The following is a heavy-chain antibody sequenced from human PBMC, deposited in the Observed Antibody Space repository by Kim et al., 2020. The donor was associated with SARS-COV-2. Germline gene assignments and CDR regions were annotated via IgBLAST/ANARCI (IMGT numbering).Heavy chain of an antibody. CDR1: GFTFSSYS. J-gene: IGHJ4*02. CDR2: ISSSSSYI. CDR3: ARDPPMVRGVMATLEFDY. V-gene: IGHV3-21*01. Sequence: GGSLRLSCAASGFTFSSYSMNWVRQAPGKGLEWVSSISSSSSYIYYADSVKGRFTISRDNAKNSLYLQMNSLRAEDTAVYYCARDPPMVRGVMATLEFDYWGQGTLVTVSS. D-gene: IGHD3-10*01.